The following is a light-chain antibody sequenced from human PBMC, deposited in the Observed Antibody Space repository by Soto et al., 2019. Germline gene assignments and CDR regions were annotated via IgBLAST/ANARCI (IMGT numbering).Light chain of an antibody. Sequence: EIVLTQSPGTLSLSPGERATLSCRASQSVSSNYLAWYQQKPGQAPSLLIYGASIRATGIPDRFSGSGSGTDFTLAISRLEPEDCAVYYCQQYGSSPWTFGQGTRVET. V-gene: IGKV3-20*01. CDR3: QQYGSSPWT. CDR1: QSVSSNY. CDR2: GAS. J-gene: IGKJ1*01.